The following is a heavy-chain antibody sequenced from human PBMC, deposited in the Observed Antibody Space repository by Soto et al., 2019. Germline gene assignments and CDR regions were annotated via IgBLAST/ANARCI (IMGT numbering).Heavy chain of an antibody. CDR3: ARLIGWELQFDY. CDR1: GGSISSYY. Sequence: SETLSLTCTVSGGSISSYYWSWIRQPPGKGPEWIGYIYCSGCTNXXPSLKSRVXISLDTSKKQFXLNLRXVTAADTAVYYCARLIGWELQFDYWCQGTQVTVSS. V-gene: IGHV4-59*08. CDR2: IYCSGCT. J-gene: IGHJ4*02. D-gene: IGHD1-26*01.